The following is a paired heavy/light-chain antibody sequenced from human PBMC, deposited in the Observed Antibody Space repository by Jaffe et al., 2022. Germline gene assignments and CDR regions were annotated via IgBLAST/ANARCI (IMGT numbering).Light chain of an antibody. Sequence: QSALTQPASVSGSPGQSITISCTGTSSDVGGYNYVSWYQQHPGKAPKLMIYDVSNRPSGVSNRFSGSKSGNTASLTISGLQAEDEADYYCSSYTSSSTLERVFGGGTKLTVL. CDR1: SSDVGGYNY. CDR2: DVS. CDR3: SSYTSSSTLERV. J-gene: IGLJ3*02. V-gene: IGLV2-14*03.
Heavy chain of an antibody. CDR2: ISGSGGST. D-gene: IGHD2-2*01. V-gene: IGHV3-23*01. Sequence: EVQLLESGGGLVQPGGSLRLSCAASGFTFSSYAMSWVRQAPGKGLEWVSAISGSGGSTYYADSVKGRFTISRDNSKNTLYLQMNSLRAEDTAVYYCAKDPFRDCGSSTSCYWAPYYYYMDVWGKGTTVTVSS. CDR1: GFTFSSYA. CDR3: AKDPFRDCGSSTSCYWAPYYYYMDV. J-gene: IGHJ6*03.